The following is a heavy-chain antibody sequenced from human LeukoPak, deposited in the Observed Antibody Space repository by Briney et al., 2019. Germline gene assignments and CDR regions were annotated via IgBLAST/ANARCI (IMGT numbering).Heavy chain of an antibody. CDR1: GFTFSTYA. D-gene: IGHD5-12*01. CDR2: IRGSGGSKT. Sequence: SGGSLRLSCAASGFTFSTYAMSWVRQAPGKGLEWVSNIRGSGGSKTYYADSVQGRFTISRDKSKNTLYLQMNTLRGEDTAVYYCAKGVLRSSPDYWGQGTLVTVSS. J-gene: IGHJ4*02. V-gene: IGHV3-23*01. CDR3: AKGVLRSSPDY.